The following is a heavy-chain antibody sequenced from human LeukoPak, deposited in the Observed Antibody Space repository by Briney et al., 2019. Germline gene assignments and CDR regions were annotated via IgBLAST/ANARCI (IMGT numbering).Heavy chain of an antibody. V-gene: IGHV3-15*01. CDR1: GFTVSTAGFTFNNAW. CDR2: IKSKSDGGTT. Sequence: GGPLRLSCAASGFTVSTAGFTFNNAWMSWVRQAPGKGLEWVGRIKSKSDGGTTDYGAPVKGRFTFSRDDSKNTVYLQMNSLKTEDTAVYYCTTDLLDYWGQGTLVTVSS. CDR3: TTDLLDY. J-gene: IGHJ4*02.